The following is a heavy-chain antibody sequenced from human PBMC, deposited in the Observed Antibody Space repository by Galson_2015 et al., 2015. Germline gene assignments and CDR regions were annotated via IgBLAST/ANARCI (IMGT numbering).Heavy chain of an antibody. V-gene: IGHV1-18*01. Sequence: SVKVSCKASGYSFTSYGVTWVRQAPGQGLEWLGWINTRNGYAKYAQNVQDRVTMTTDTSTTTVSMELRSLRSDDTAMYYCARVGGAAEGPSDAFDIWGQGTMVTVSS. J-gene: IGHJ3*02. CDR3: ARVGGAAEGPSDAFDI. CDR1: GYSFTSYG. D-gene: IGHD3-16*01. CDR2: INTRNGYA.